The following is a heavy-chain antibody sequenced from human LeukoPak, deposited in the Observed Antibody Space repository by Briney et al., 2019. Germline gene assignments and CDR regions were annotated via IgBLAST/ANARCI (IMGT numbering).Heavy chain of an antibody. Sequence: ASLKVSCKASGYTFTGYYMHWVRQAPGQGLEWMGWINPNSGGTNYAQKFQGRVTMTRDTSISTAYMERSRLRSDDTAVYYCARDKGIAAAGIDYWGQGTLVTVSS. D-gene: IGHD6-13*01. V-gene: IGHV1-2*02. CDR1: GYTFTGYY. CDR3: ARDKGIAAAGIDY. CDR2: INPNSGGT. J-gene: IGHJ4*02.